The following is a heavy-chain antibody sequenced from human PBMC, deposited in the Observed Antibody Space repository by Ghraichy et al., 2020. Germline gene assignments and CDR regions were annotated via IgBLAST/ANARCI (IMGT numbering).Heavy chain of an antibody. CDR2: ISSSSSYI. J-gene: IGHJ6*02. Sequence: GGSLRLSCAASGFTFSSYSMNWVRQAPGKGLEWVSSISSSSSYIYYADSVKGRFTISRDNAKNSLYLQMNSLRAEDTAVYYCARGVRVSHGMDVWGQGTTVTVSS. CDR3: ARGVRVSHGMDV. D-gene: IGHD6-13*01. V-gene: IGHV3-21*01. CDR1: GFTFSSYS.